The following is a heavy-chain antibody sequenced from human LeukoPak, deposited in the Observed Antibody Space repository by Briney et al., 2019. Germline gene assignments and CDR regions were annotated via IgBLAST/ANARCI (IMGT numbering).Heavy chain of an antibody. J-gene: IGHJ4*02. Sequence: GGSLINSCAASGFTFSNFAMGWVRQAPGKGLVWLSTISPRGDRTYDADSVRGRFIISRDNSKNTFYLQLNSLRAEDTAVYYCAKVFCSSPRCFVPFDYWGQGSLGSVSS. CDR3: AKVFCSSPRCFVPFDY. CDR1: GFTFSNFA. CDR2: ISPRGDRT. D-gene: IGHD2-2*01. V-gene: IGHV3-23*01.